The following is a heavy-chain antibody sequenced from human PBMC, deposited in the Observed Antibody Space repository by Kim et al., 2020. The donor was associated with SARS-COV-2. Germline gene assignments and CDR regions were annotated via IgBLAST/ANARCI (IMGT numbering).Heavy chain of an antibody. V-gene: IGHV1-2*06. CDR2: INPNSGGT. CDR1: GYTFTGYY. Sequence: ASVKVSCKASGYTFTGYYMHWVRQAPGQGLEWMGRINPNSGGTNYAQKFQGRVTMTRDTSISTAYMELSRLRSDDTAVYYCARMTTVTPGAYYYYGMDVWGQGTTVTVSS. CDR3: ARMTTVTPGAYYYYGMDV. J-gene: IGHJ6*02. D-gene: IGHD4-17*01.